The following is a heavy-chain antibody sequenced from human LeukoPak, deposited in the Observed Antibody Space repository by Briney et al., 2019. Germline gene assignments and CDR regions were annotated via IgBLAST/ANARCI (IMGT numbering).Heavy chain of an antibody. J-gene: IGHJ4*02. Sequence: GGSLRLSCTASGFTFGDYAMSWFRQAPGKELEWVGFIRSKAYGGTTEYAASVKGRFTISRDDSKSIAYLQMNSLKTEDTAVYYCTRVPYYYDSSGYYYVDYWGQGTLATVSS. CDR1: GFTFGDYA. D-gene: IGHD3-22*01. CDR3: TRVPYYYDSSGYYYVDY. CDR2: IRSKAYGGTT. V-gene: IGHV3-49*03.